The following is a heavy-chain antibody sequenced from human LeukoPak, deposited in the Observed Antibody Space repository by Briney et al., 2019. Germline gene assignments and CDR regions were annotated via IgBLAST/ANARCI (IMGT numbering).Heavy chain of an antibody. CDR2: IYSGGST. Sequence: GGSLRLSCAASGFTFSSYSMNWVRQAPGKGLEWVSVIYSGGSTYYADSVKGRFTISRDNSKNTLYLQMSSLRAEDTALYYCAKGVQWEAPWFDPWGQGTLVTVSS. CDR1: GFTFSSYS. CDR3: AKGVQWEAPWFDP. V-gene: IGHV3-53*01. J-gene: IGHJ5*02. D-gene: IGHD1-26*01.